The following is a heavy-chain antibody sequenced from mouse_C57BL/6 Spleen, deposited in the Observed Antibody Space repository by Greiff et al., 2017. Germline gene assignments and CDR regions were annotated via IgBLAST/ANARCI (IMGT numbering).Heavy chain of an antibody. CDR2: INPCSGYT. Sequence: QVQLQQSGAELARPGASVKMSCKASGYTFTSYTMHWVKQRPGQGLEWIGYINPCSGYTKYNQKFKDKATLTADKSSSTAYMQLSSLTSEDSAVYYCARNYYGSSSYAMDYWGQGTSVTVSS. CDR1: GYTFTSYT. V-gene: IGHV1-4*01. D-gene: IGHD1-1*01. CDR3: ARNYYGSSSYAMDY. J-gene: IGHJ4*01.